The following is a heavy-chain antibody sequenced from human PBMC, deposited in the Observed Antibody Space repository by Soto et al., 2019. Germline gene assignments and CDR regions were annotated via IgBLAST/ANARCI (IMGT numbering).Heavy chain of an antibody. CDR3: AREAGALHY. V-gene: IGHV1-46*01. CDR1: GYTFTNYF. Sequence: ASVKVSCKASGYTFTNYFIHWVRQAPGEGLEWMGIINPGDDSTTYAQKFQGRVTVTKETSTSTVYMELSSLRSDDTAMYYCAREAGALHYWGQGTLVTVSS. J-gene: IGHJ4*02. D-gene: IGHD1-26*01. CDR2: INPGDDST.